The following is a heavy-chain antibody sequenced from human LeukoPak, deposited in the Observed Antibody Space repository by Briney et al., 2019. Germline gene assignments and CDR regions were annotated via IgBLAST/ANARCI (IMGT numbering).Heavy chain of an antibody. CDR2: IYLSGTT. CDR3: SDDYGD. D-gene: IGHD4-17*01. Sequence: SETLSLTCSVSGGSVSSYYWNWIRQPAGKGLEWIGRIYLSGTTHYNPSLKSRVTMSVDTSKNHFSLKLTSVTAADTAVYYCSDDYGDWGQGTRVTVSS. CDR1: GGSVSSYY. V-gene: IGHV4-4*07. J-gene: IGHJ4*02.